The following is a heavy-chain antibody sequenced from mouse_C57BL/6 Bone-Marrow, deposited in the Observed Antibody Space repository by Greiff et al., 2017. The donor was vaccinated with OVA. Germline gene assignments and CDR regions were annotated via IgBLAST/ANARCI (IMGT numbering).Heavy chain of an antibody. D-gene: IGHD2-4*01. CDR1: GFNIKDDY. V-gene: IGHV14-4*01. CDR3: TTDDYPFAY. CDR2: IDPENGDT. Sequence: VQLKESGAELVRPGASVKLSCTASGFNIKDDYMHWVKQRPEQGLEWIGWIDPENGDTVYASKFQGKATITADTSSNTAYLQLSSLTSEDTAVYYCTTDDYPFAYWGQGTLVTVSA. J-gene: IGHJ3*01.